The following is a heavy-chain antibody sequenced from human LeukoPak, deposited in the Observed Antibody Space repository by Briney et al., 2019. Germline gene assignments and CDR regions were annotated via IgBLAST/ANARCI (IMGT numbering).Heavy chain of an antibody. J-gene: IGHJ4*02. CDR2: IYYSGST. CDR1: GGSISSYY. V-gene: IGHV4-59*01. D-gene: IGHD6-13*01. CDR3: ARGYSSNFDH. Sequence: SETLSLICTVSGGSISSYYWSWIRQPPGKGLEWIGYIYYSGSTNYNPSLKSRVTISVDTPKNQLSLKLSSVTAADTAVYYCARGYSSNFDHWGQGTLVTVSS.